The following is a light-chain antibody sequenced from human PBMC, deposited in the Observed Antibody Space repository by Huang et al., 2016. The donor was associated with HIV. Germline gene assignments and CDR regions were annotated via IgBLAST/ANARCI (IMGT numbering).Light chain of an antibody. J-gene: IGKJ1*01. CDR1: QSVLYRSNNKNY. V-gene: IGKV4-1*01. CDR2: WAS. Sequence: DIVMTQSPDSLAVSLGERATINCKSSQSVLYRSNNKNYLAWYQQKPGQAPKLLIYWASTRESGVPDRFPGSGSGTDFSLTISSLQAEDVAVYYCQQYDTSPWTFGQGTKVEIK. CDR3: QQYDTSPWT.